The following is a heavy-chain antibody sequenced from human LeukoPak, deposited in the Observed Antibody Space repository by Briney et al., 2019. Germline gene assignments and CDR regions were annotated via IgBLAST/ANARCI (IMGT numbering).Heavy chain of an antibody. CDR1: GFTFSSYG. D-gene: IGHD3-10*01. Sequence: GGSLRLSCAASGFTFSSYGMHWVRQAPGKGLEWVAVIWYDGSNKYYADSVKGRFTISRDNSKNTLYLQMNSLRAEDTAVYYCARGGITLNWFDPWGQGTLVTVSS. J-gene: IGHJ5*02. CDR2: IWYDGSNK. V-gene: IGHV3-33*01. CDR3: ARGGITLNWFDP.